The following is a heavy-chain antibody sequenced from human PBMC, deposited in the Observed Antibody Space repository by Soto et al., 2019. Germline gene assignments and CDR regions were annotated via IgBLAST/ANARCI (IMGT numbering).Heavy chain of an antibody. D-gene: IGHD6-19*01. CDR1: GFTVTSCV. CDR2: ISGTGSNI. CDR3: AKGGPSSGWYEFDF. Sequence: EVQLLESGGGLVQPGGSLRLSCAASGFTVTSCVMAWVRRAPGKGLEWVSTISGTGSNIYYADSVKGRFTISRDSSKKNVYLQRNSLRVDDPAVYYCAKGGPSSGWYEFDFWGQGALVTVSS. V-gene: IGHV3-23*01. J-gene: IGHJ4*02.